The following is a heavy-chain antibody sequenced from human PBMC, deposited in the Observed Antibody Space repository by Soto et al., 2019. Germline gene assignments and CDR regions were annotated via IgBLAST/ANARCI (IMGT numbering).Heavy chain of an antibody. CDR3: ARDSGIVVEPADMRYYYYGMDV. D-gene: IGHD2-2*01. CDR2: IYYSGST. CDR1: GGSVSSGSYY. V-gene: IGHV4-61*01. Sequence: SETLSLTCTVFGGSVSSGSYYWSWIRQPPGKGLEWIGYIYYSGSTNYNPSLTSRVTISVDTSKNQFSLKVSSVTAADTAVYYCARDSGIVVEPADMRYYYYGMDVWGQGTMVTVSS. J-gene: IGHJ6*02.